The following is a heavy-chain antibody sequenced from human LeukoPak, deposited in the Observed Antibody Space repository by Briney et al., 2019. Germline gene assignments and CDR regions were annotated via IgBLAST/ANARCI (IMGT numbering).Heavy chain of an antibody. CDR1: GFTFSSYG. CDR2: VSSNGGRT. CDR3: ARDLRSGAYYYFYMDV. Sequence: PGGSLRLSCEPSGFTFSSYGMHWVRQAPGKGLEYVAAVSSNGGRTYYANSVKGRFSISRDNSRNTLYLQMGSLRAEDTAVYYCARDLRSGAYYYFYMDVWGNGTTVIVSS. V-gene: IGHV3-64*01. J-gene: IGHJ6*03. D-gene: IGHD3-3*01.